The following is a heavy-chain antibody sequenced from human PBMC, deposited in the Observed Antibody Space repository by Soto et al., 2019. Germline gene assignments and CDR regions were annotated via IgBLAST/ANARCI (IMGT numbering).Heavy chain of an antibody. CDR2: ISSNGGST. D-gene: IGHD4-17*01. J-gene: IGHJ4*02. CDR3: ARDAADYGDHGYFDY. CDR1: GFTFSSYA. Sequence: GGSLRLSCAASGFTFSSYAMHWVRQAPGKGLEYVSAISSNGGSTYYANSVKGRFTISRDNSKNTLYLQMGSLRAEDMAVYYCARDAADYGDHGYFDYWGQGTLVTVSS. V-gene: IGHV3-64*01.